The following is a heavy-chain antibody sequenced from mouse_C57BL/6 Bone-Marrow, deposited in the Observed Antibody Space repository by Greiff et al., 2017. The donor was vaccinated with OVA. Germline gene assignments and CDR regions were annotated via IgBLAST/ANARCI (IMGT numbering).Heavy chain of an antibody. CDR3: ARRGDYDNFDY. CDR2: ISNGGGSP. V-gene: IGHV5-12*01. D-gene: IGHD2-4*01. Sequence: EVMLVESGGGLVQPGGSLKLSCAASGFTFSDYYMYWVRQTPEKRLEWVAYISNGGGSPSYPDTVKGRFTISRDNAKNTLYLQMGRLKSEDTAMYYCARRGDYDNFDYWGQGTTLTVSS. CDR1: GFTFSDYY. J-gene: IGHJ2*01.